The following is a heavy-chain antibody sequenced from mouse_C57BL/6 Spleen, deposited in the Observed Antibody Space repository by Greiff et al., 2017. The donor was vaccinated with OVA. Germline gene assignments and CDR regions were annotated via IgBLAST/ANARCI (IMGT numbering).Heavy chain of an antibody. V-gene: IGHV2-2*01. CDR1: GFSLTSYG. D-gene: IGHD2-4*01. CDR3: ASGDYDPWVAY. Sequence: QVQLQQSGPGLVQPSQSLSITCTVSGFSLTSYGVHWVRQSPGKGLEWLGVIWSSGSTDYNAAYISRLNISKDKSKSQVFFKMNSLQADDTAIYYCASGDYDPWVAYWGQGTLVTVSA. CDR2: IWSSGST. J-gene: IGHJ3*01.